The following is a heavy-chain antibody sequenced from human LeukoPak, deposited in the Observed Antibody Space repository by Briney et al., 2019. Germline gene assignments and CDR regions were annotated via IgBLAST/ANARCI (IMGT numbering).Heavy chain of an antibody. Sequence: GGSLRLSCAASGFTVTTNYMTWVRQAPGKGLEWVSIIYSGGYTGYADSVKGRFTISRDNSKNTLDLQMNSLRAEDTAVYYCARRLEYSGSKGVFDYWGQGTLVTVSS. CDR3: ARRLEYSGSKGVFDY. CDR2: IYSGGYT. V-gene: IGHV3-66*01. J-gene: IGHJ4*02. D-gene: IGHD1-26*01. CDR1: GFTVTTNY.